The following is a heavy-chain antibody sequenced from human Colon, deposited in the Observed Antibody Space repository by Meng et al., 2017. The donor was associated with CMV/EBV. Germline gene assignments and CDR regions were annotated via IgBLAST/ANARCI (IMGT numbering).Heavy chain of an antibody. CDR1: GFDFITYA. CDR3: ERDLRLGRPSYGMDV. V-gene: IGHV3-30*04. Sequence: GGSLRLSCAASGFDFITYAMHWVRQAPGKGLEWVAAISYDGKTKYYADSVKGRFTISRDDSKSTLYLQMDSLRTEDTAVYYCERDLRLGRPSYGMDVWGQGTTVTVSS. D-gene: IGHD3-3*01. CDR2: ISYDGKTK. J-gene: IGHJ6*02.